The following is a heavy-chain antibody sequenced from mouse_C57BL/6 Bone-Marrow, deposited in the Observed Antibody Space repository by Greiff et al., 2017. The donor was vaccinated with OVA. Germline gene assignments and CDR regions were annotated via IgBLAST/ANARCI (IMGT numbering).Heavy chain of an antibody. CDR2: IWRGGST. D-gene: IGHD1-1*01. V-gene: IGHV2-5*01. CDR1: GFSLTSYG. CDR3: AITTVVGGYAMDD. J-gene: IGHJ4*01. Sequence: VQGVESGPGLVQPSQSLSITCTVSGFSLTSYGVHWVRQSPGKGLEWLGVIWRGGSTDYNAAFMSRLSITKDNSKSQVFFKMNSLQADDTAIYYCAITTVVGGYAMDDWGQGTSVTVSS.